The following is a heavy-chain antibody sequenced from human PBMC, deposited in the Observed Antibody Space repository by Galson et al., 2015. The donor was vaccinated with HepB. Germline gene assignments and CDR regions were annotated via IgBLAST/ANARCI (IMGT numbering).Heavy chain of an antibody. CDR2: ISYDGSNK. CDR3: AREEAYCGGDCYFVGGPLDY. J-gene: IGHJ4*02. CDR1: GFTFSSYA. D-gene: IGHD2-21*01. V-gene: IGHV3-30-3*01. Sequence: SLRLSCAASGFTFSSYAMHWVRQAPGKGLEWVAVISYDGSNKYYADSVKGRFTISRDNSKNTLYLQMNSLRAEDTAVYYCAREEAYCGGDCYFVGGPLDYWGQGTLVTVSS.